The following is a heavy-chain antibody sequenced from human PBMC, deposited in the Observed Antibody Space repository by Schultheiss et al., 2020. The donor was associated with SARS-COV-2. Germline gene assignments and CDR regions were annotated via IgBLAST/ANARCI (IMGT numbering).Heavy chain of an antibody. CDR1: GFTFSDYY. J-gene: IGHJ6*02. D-gene: IGHD6-19*01. CDR2: IKQDGSEK. V-gene: IGHV3-7*01. Sequence: GGSLRLSCAASGFTFSDYYMSWVRQAPGKGLEWVANIKQDGSEKYYVDSVKGRFTISRDNSKNTLYLQMNSLRAEDTAVYYCARENSSGTYYYYYYGMDVWGQGTTVTVSS. CDR3: ARENSSGTYYYYYYGMDV.